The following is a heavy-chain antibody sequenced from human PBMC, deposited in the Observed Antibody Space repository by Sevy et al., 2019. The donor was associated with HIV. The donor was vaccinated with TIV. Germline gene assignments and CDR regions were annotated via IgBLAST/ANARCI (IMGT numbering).Heavy chain of an antibody. V-gene: IGHV3-23*01. CDR1: GFTFSKYS. D-gene: IGHD2-8*01. CDR2: LSFGCGEI. CDR3: AREGCTKPHDY. J-gene: IGHJ4*02. Sequence: GGSLRLSCAASGFTFSKYSMSWVRQPPGKGLDWVSTLSFGCGEINYADSVKGRFTISRDNSKRSVYLQMNNLRPEDTAMYYCAREGCTKPHDYWGQGTLVTVSS.